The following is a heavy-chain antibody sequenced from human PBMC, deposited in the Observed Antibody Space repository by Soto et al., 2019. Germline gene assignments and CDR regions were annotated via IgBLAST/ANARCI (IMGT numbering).Heavy chain of an antibody. CDR1: GFTFSTYG. V-gene: IGHV3-30*03. J-gene: IGHJ4*02. Sequence: QVQLVESGGGLVQPGRSLKLSCAASGFTFSTYGMHWVRQSPGKGLEWVAVISYDGSNTEYADPVKGRFTISRDSSMNILSLQMNSLRFDDTAMYYCVRDSGIASLDFWGRGTLVTVSS. CDR3: VRDSGIASLDF. D-gene: IGHD3-10*01. CDR2: ISYDGSNT.